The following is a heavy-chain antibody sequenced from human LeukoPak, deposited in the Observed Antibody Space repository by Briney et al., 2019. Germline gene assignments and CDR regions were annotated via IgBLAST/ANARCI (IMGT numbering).Heavy chain of an antibody. CDR3: ARDRGPSRIAVAGTEFDY. CDR2: INSSSSYI. CDR1: GFTFSSYS. J-gene: IGHJ4*02. V-gene: IGHV3-21*01. Sequence: PGVSLRLSCAASGFTFSSYSMNWVRQAPGKGLEWVSSINSSSSYIYYADSVKGRFTISRDNAKNSLYLQMNSLRAEDTAVYYCARDRGPSRIAVAGTEFDYWGQGTLVT. D-gene: IGHD6-19*01.